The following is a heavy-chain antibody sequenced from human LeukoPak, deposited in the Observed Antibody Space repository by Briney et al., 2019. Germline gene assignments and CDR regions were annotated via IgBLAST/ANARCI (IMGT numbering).Heavy chain of an antibody. CDR1: GFTFSSYA. J-gene: IGHJ6*03. CDR2: LTGSGGNT. Sequence: GGSLRLSCAASGFTFSSYAMSWVRQAPGKGLEWVSGLTGSGGNTYYADSVKGRFTISRDNSKNTLSLQMNSLRAEDAAVYYCVKFRGIQHYNYHMDVRGKGTTVTVSS. D-gene: IGHD3-10*01. V-gene: IGHV3-23*01. CDR3: VKFRGIQHYNYHMDV.